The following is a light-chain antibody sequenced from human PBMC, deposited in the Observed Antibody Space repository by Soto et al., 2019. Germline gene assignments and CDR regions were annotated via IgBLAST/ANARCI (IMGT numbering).Light chain of an antibody. V-gene: IGKV1-5*03. CDR1: QSLDRW. CDR3: QQYKSYVYT. Sequence: DIQMTQSPSTLSAFFGDTVNITCRGSQSLDRWLAWYQQKPGKAPKLLIYKASNLEGGVPARFSGSGSGTEFTLTIRSLQPDDFATYYCQQYKSYVYTFGQGTKVDIK. J-gene: IGKJ2*01. CDR2: KAS.